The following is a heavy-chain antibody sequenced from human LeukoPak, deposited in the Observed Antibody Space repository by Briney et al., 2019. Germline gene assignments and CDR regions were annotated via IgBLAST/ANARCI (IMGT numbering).Heavy chain of an antibody. V-gene: IGHV3-23*01. CDR2: ISGSGDNT. J-gene: IGHJ4*02. D-gene: IGHD3-22*01. CDR3: AKDYYDTSGFFPH. Sequence: GGSLRLSCAASGFTFSTYAMSWVRQAPGKGLEWVSGISGSGDNTNYADSVKGRFTISRDNSKNTLSLQMSSLRVEDTAVYYCAKDYYDTSGFFPHWGQGTLVTVSS. CDR1: GFTFSTYA.